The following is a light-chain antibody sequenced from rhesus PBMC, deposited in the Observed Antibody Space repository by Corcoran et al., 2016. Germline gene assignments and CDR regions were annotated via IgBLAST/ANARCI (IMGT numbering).Light chain of an antibody. J-gene: IGKJ4*01. V-gene: IGKV1-25*01. CDR3: QHYYSTPLT. CDR1: QGITND. CDR2: KAS. Sequence: DIQMTQSPSSLSASVGDRVTITCRASQGITNDLAWYKQKPGETHKLLIYKASSLQSGIPSRFSGSGSGTDFTLPLSSLQSEDFATSYCQHYYSTPLTFGEGTKVEIK.